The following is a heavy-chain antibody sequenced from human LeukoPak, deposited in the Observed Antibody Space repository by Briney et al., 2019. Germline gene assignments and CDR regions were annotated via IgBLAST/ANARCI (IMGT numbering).Heavy chain of an antibody. CDR2: IYYSDST. CDR1: GGSISRSGYY. J-gene: IGHJ4*02. Sequence: SETLSLTCTVSGGSISRSGYYWGWLRQPPGKGLDWIASIYYSDSTYYNSSLKSRVTISMDASKNQLSLRLSSVTAADTAVYYCARAPYYFDSWGQGTLVSVSS. CDR3: ARAPYYFDS. V-gene: IGHV4-39*07.